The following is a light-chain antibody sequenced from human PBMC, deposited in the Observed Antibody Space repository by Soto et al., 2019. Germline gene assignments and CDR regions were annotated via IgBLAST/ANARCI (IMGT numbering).Light chain of an antibody. CDR1: SSDVGGYNY. CDR2: DVS. V-gene: IGLV2-14*01. CDR3: SSYTSSSTIVV. Sequence: QSALTQPASVSGSPGQSITISCTGTSSDVGGYNYVSWYQQHTGKAPKLMIYDVSNRPSGVSNRFSGSKSGNTASLTISGLQADDEADYYCSSYTSSSTIVVFGGGTKLTVL. J-gene: IGLJ2*01.